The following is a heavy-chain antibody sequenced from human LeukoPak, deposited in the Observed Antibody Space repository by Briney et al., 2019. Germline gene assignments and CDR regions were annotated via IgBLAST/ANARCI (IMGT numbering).Heavy chain of an antibody. Sequence: PSETLSLTCTVSGGSISSYYWSWIRQPPGKGLEWIGYIYYSGSTNYNPSLKSRVTISVDTSKNQFSLKLSSVTAADTAVYYCARISTYCSGGSCYDPVDCWGQGTLVTVSS. V-gene: IGHV4-59*01. CDR3: ARISTYCSGGSCYDPVDC. CDR2: IYYSGST. J-gene: IGHJ4*02. CDR1: GGSISSYY. D-gene: IGHD2-15*01.